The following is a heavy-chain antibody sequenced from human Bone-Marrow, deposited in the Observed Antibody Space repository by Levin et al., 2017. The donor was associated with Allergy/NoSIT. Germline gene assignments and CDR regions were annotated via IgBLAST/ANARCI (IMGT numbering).Heavy chain of an antibody. V-gene: IGHV3-7*04. J-gene: IGHJ4*02. CDR1: GFTFSAYW. Sequence: GGSLRLSCAASGFTFSAYWMSWVRQAPGKGLEWVANIKQDGSEKYYVDSVKGRFTISRDNAKNSLYLQQNSLRADDTAVYYCARGLGRQQLVSPLGYWGRGTLVTVSS. CDR2: IKQDGSEK. CDR3: ARGLGRQQLVSPLGY. D-gene: IGHD6-13*01.